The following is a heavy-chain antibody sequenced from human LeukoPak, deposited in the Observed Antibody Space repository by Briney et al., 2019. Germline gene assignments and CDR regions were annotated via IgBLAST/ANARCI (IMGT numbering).Heavy chain of an antibody. Sequence: SETLSLTCAVSGGSISSGGYSWSWIRQPPGKGLEWIGYIYHSGSTNYNPSLKSRVTISVDTSKNQFSLKLSSVTAADTAVYYCARHPRPLGYCSGGSCYTAHYYYYGMDVWGQGTTVTVSS. D-gene: IGHD2-15*01. J-gene: IGHJ6*02. CDR2: IYHSGST. V-gene: IGHV4-30-2*01. CDR3: ARHPRPLGYCSGGSCYTAHYYYYGMDV. CDR1: GGSISSGGYS.